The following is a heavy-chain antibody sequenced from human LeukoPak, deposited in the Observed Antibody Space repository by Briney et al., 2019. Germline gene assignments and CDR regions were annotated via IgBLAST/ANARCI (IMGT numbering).Heavy chain of an antibody. CDR1: GFAFRTYG. V-gene: IGHV3-30*02. CDR3: AKVAKFGGVIAQFDY. CDR2: IRYDGSNE. Sequence: PGGSLRLSCAASGFAFRTYGMHWVRQAPGKGLEWVSFIRYDGSNEYYADSVKGRFTISRDNSKNTLYLQMNSLRAEDTAVYYCAKVAKFGGVIAQFDYWGQGTLVTVSS. J-gene: IGHJ4*02. D-gene: IGHD3-16*02.